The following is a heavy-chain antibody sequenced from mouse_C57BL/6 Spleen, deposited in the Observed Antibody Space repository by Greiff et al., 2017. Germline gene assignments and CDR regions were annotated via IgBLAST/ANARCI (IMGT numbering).Heavy chain of an antibody. CDR3: ARGGSYYVYGGAMGD. V-gene: IGHV1-80*01. D-gene: IGHD2-1*01. CDR2: IYPGDGDT. CDR1: GYAFSSYW. Sequence: QVQLQQSGAELVKPGASVKISCKASGYAFSSYWMTWVKQRPGKGLEWIGQIYPGDGDTNYNGKFKGKATLTADKSSSTAYMQLSSLTSEDSAVYYCARGGSYYVYGGAMGDWGKGTSVTVSS. J-gene: IGHJ4*01.